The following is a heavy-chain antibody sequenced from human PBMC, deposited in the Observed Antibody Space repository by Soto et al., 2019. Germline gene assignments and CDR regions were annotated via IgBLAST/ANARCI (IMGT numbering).Heavy chain of an antibody. J-gene: IGHJ4*02. CDR2: ISAYNGNT. V-gene: IGHV1-18*01. CDR1: GYTFTSYG. D-gene: IGHD7-27*01. CDR3: ATILGIAHEFDY. Sequence: ASVKVSCKASGYTFTSYGISWARQAPGQGLEWMGWISAYNGNTNYAQKLQGRVTMTTDTSTSTAYMELRSLRSDDTAVYYCATILGIAHEFDYWGQGTLVTVSS.